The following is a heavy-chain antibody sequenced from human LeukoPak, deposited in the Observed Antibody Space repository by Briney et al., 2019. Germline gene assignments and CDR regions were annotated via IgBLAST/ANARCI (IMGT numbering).Heavy chain of an antibody. CDR2: ISSSSSTV. J-gene: IGHJ4*02. Sequence: PGGSLRLSCAASGFTFSSYSMNWVRQAPGKGLEWVSYISSSSSTVYYADSVKGRFTISRDNAKNSLYLQMNSLRAEDTAVYYCARDPRAEKYYFDYWGQGTLVTVSS. CDR1: GFTFSSYS. V-gene: IGHV3-48*01. CDR3: ARDPRAEKYYFDY.